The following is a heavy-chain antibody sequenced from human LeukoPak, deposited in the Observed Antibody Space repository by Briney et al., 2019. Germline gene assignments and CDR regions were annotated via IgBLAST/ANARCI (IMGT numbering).Heavy chain of an antibody. J-gene: IGHJ5*02. CDR3: ARPYCSSTSCYENWFDP. V-gene: IGHV1-2*02. CDR1: GYTFTGYY. CDR2: INPNSGGT. D-gene: IGHD2-2*01. Sequence: ASVKVSCTASGYTFTGYYMHWVRQAPGQGLEWMGWINPNSGGTNYAQKFQGRVTMTRDTSISTAYMELSRLRSDDTAVYYCARPYCSSTSCYENWFDPWGQGTLVTVSS.